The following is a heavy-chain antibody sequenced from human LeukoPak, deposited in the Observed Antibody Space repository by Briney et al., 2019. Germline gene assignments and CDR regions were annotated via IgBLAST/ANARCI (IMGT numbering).Heavy chain of an antibody. J-gene: IGHJ5*02. V-gene: IGHV4-59*01. CDR2: IYYSGST. CDR1: GGSISSYY. CDR3: AASFYCSSTSCYAGWFDP. Sequence: PSETLSLTCTVSGGSISSYYWSWSRQPPRKGLEWIGYIYYSGSTNYNPSLTSRVTISVDTSKSQFSLKLSSVTAADTAVYYCAASFYCSSTSCYAGWFDPWGQGTLVAVSS. D-gene: IGHD2-2*01.